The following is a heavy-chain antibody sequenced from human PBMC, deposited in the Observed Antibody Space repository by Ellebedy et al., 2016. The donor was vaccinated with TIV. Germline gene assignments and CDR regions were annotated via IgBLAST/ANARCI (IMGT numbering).Heavy chain of an antibody. D-gene: IGHD6-13*01. CDR3: ITGSSRGY. V-gene: IGHV3-15*01. Sequence: GESLKISCAASGFTFTDAWMTWVRQGPGKGLEWVGRIKSNTVGETRDYAAPVKSRFTISMDDSKRTLFLQMNSLNAEDTAVYYCITGSSRGYWGQGTLVTVSS. CDR1: GFTFTDAW. J-gene: IGHJ4*02. CDR2: IKSNTVGETR.